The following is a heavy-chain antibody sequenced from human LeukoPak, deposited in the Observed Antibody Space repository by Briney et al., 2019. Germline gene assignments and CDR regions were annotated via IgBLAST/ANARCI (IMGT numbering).Heavy chain of an antibody. Sequence: ASVKVSCKASGYTFTGYYMHWVRQAPGQGLEWMGWINPNSGGTNYAQKFQGRVTMTRDTSISTAYMELSRLRSDDTAVYSCARVRRAGSSGYFDYWGQGTLVTVSS. J-gene: IGHJ4*02. CDR2: INPNSGGT. D-gene: IGHD6-19*01. V-gene: IGHV1-2*02. CDR3: ARVRRAGSSGYFDY. CDR1: GYTFTGYY.